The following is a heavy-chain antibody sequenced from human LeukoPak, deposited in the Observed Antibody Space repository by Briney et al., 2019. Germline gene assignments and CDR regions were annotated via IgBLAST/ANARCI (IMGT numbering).Heavy chain of an antibody. CDR2: IYYSGST. D-gene: IGHD5-18*01. J-gene: IGHJ4*02. CDR3: ARHRGYSYGYDY. CDR1: GGSISSYY. Sequence: SETLSLTCTVSGGSISSYYWSWIRQPPGKGLEWIGYIYYSGSTNYNPSLKSRVTISVDTSKNQFSLKLSSVTAADTAVYYCARHRGYSYGYDYWGQGTLVTVSS. V-gene: IGHV4-59*08.